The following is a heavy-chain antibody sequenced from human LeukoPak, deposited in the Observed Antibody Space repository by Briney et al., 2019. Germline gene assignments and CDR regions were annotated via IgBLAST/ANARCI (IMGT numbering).Heavy chain of an antibody. J-gene: IGHJ6*02. CDR3: ARLPDYYDSSGYYSYYYGMDV. Sequence: GESLKISCKGSGYSFTSYWIGWARQMPGKGLEWMGIIYPGDSDTRYSPSFQGQVTISADKSISTAYLQWSSLKASDTAMYYCARLPDYYDSSGYYSYYYGMDVWGQGTTVTVSS. D-gene: IGHD3-22*01. CDR2: IYPGDSDT. V-gene: IGHV5-51*01. CDR1: GYSFTSYW.